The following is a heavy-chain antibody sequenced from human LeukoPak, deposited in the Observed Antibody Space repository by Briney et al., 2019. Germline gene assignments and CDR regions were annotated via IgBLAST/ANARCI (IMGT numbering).Heavy chain of an antibody. CDR2: ISYDGSNK. Sequence: PGGSLRLSCAASGFTFSSYGMHWVRQAPGKGLEWVAVISYDGSNKYYADSVKGRFTISRDNSKNTLYLQMNSVSAEDTAVYYCARGGLEPVDYWGQGTLVTVSS. V-gene: IGHV3-30*03. J-gene: IGHJ4*02. CDR1: GFTFSSYG. CDR3: ARGGLEPVDY. D-gene: IGHD1-1*01.